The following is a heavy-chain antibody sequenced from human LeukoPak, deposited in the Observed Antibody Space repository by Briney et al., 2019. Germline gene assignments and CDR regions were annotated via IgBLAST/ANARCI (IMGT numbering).Heavy chain of an antibody. J-gene: IGHJ5*02. CDR3: RKSAPSGFDP. V-gene: IGHV1-3*01. Sequence: ASVKVSCKASGYTFTTYAIHWVRQAPGRSLEWMGRINAGNGDAKYSQNFHGRITITRDTSASTVYMELTSLRSEDTAVYYCRKSAPSGFDPWGQGTLVTVSS. CDR1: GYTFTTYA. CDR2: INAGNGDA.